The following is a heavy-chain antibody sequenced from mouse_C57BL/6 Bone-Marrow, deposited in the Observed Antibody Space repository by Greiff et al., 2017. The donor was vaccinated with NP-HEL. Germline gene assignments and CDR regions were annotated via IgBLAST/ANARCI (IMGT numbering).Heavy chain of an antibody. CDR3: ARGGTPWFAY. J-gene: IGHJ3*01. V-gene: IGHV1-26*01. D-gene: IGHD3-3*01. Sequence: EVQLVDSGPELVKPGASVKISCKASGYTFTDYYMNWVKQSHGKSLEWIGDINPNNGGTSYNQKFKGKATLTVDKSSSTAYMELRSLTSEDSAVYYCARGGTPWFAYWGQGTLVTVSA. CDR2: INPNNGGT. CDR1: GYTFTDYY.